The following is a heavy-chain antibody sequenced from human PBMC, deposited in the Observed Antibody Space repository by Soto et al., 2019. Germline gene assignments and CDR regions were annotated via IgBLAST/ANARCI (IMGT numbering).Heavy chain of an antibody. Sequence: QLQLQESGPGLVKPSETLSLTCTVSGGSISSSSYYWGWIRQPPGKGLEWIGRIYYSGSTYYNPSLKSRVTISVDTSKNQFSLKLSSVTAADTAVYYCARHKVTTVTENFDYWGQGTLVTVSS. CDR1: GGSISSSSYY. CDR3: ARHKVTTVTENFDY. J-gene: IGHJ4*02. CDR2: IYYSGST. D-gene: IGHD4-4*01. V-gene: IGHV4-39*01.